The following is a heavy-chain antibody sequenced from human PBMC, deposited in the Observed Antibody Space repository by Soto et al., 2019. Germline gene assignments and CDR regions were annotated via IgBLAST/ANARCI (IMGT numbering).Heavy chain of an antibody. CDR3: ARPYGGKIGDAPDL. V-gene: IGHV3-23*01. D-gene: IGHD4-17*01. CDR1: GFTFSSYA. CDR2: ISDAAGSA. Sequence: HPGGSLRLSCVGSGFTFSSYAMSWVRQVPGKGLEWVSSISDAAGSAYYVDSVKGRFTISRDNSKKTLYLQMNGLRAEDSAVYYCARPYGGKIGDAPDLWGPGTMVTVSS. J-gene: IGHJ3*01.